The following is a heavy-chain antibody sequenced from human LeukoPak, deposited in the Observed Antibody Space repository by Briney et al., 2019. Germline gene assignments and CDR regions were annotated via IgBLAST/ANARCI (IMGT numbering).Heavy chain of an antibody. D-gene: IGHD4-17*01. Sequence: PGGSLRLSCVASGFTLSNHDMHWVRQATGKGLEWVSAIGTAGKTYYADSVKGRFTISRENAKNSLYLQLNSLRAEDTAVYYCARRDHGDYGEEYWGQGTLVTVSS. V-gene: IGHV3-13*01. CDR2: IGTAGKT. J-gene: IGHJ4*02. CDR1: GFTLSNHD. CDR3: ARRDHGDYGEEY.